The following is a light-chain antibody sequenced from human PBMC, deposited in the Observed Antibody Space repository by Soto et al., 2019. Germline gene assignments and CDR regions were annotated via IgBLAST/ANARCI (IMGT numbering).Light chain of an antibody. J-gene: IGKJ2*01. Sequence: EIVMTQSPATLSVSPGERATLSCRASQSVSTNLAWYQQKPAQAPRLLIYGASTRATGIPARFSGSGSGTEFTLTISSLHSEDFAVYYCQQYNKWPPYTFGQGTKLEIK. V-gene: IGKV3-15*01. CDR3: QQYNKWPPYT. CDR1: QSVSTN. CDR2: GAS.